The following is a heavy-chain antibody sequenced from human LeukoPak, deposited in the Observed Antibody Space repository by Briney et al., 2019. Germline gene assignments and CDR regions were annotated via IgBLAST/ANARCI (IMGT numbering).Heavy chain of an antibody. D-gene: IGHD3-3*01. V-gene: IGHV3-23*01. CDR2: ISGSGGST. J-gene: IGHJ4*02. CDR1: GFTFSSYA. CDR3: AKDLRVVIYYFDY. Sequence: GGSLRLSCAASGFTFSSYAMSWVRQAPGKGLEWVSAISGSGGSTYYADSVKGRFTISRDNSKNTLYLQMNGLRAEDTAVYYCAKDLRVVIYYFDYWGQGTLVTVSS.